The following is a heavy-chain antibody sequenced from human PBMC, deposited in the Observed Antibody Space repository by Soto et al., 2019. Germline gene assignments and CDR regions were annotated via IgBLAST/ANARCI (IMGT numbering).Heavy chain of an antibody. CDR1: GFTFSSYA. J-gene: IGHJ5*02. Sequence: GGSLRLSCAASGFTFSSYAMSWVRQAPGKGLEWVSAISGSGGSTYYADSVKGRFTISRDNSKNTLYLQMNSLRAEDTAVYYCASSPGGNEVLLWFGELDWFDPWGQGTLVTVSS. CDR2: ISGSGGST. CDR3: ASSPGGNEVLLWFGELDWFDP. V-gene: IGHV3-23*01. D-gene: IGHD3-10*01.